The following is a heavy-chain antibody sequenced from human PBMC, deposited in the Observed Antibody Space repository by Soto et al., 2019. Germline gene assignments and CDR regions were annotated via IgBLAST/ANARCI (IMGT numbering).Heavy chain of an antibody. D-gene: IGHD3-22*01. J-gene: IGHJ3*02. CDR3: AKLRWVFNYDDRSEYRATDNDAFDI. CDR1: GFTFSHYG. CDR2: VSYDGGIK. V-gene: IGHV3-30*18. Sequence: QMQLVESGGGVVQPGTSLRVSWAASGFTFSHYGIHWVRQAPGKGLERVAVVSYDGGIKFYAESVRDRFAISKDNSKYTLYLQMNILGPDETAVYYCAKLRWVFNYDDRSEYRATDNDAFDIWGQGTMVTVSS.